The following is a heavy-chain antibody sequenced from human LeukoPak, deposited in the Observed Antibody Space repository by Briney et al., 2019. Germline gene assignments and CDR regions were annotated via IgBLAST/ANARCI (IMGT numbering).Heavy chain of an antibody. D-gene: IGHD2-2*01. CDR3: GSGGYCSSTSCRPPYYYYMDV. CDR2: ISGSGGST. Sequence: PGGSLRLSCAASGFTFSSYAMSWVRQAPGKGLEWVSAISGSGGSTYYADSVKGRFTISRDDSKNTLYLQMDRLRAEDTAVYYCGSGGYCSSTSCRPPYYYYMDVWGKGTTVTVSS. V-gene: IGHV3-23*01. J-gene: IGHJ6*03. CDR1: GFTFSSYA.